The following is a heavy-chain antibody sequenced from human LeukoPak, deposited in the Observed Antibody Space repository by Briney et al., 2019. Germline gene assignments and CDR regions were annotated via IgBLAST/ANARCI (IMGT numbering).Heavy chain of an antibody. CDR3: AKDWYYYGSGSYYNPDY. CDR2: ISYDGSNK. D-gene: IGHD3-10*01. CDR1: GFTSSSYG. V-gene: IGHV3-30*18. Sequence: PGGSLRLSCAASGFTSSSYGMHWVRQAPGKGLEWVAVISYDGSNKYYADSVKGRFTISRDNSKNTLYLQMNSLRAEDTAVYYCAKDWYYYGSGSYYNPDYWGQGTLVTVSS. J-gene: IGHJ4*02.